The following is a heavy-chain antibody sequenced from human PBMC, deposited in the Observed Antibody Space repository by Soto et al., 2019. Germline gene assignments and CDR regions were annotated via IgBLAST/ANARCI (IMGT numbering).Heavy chain of an antibody. CDR3: ARQRLGGNWKDSDAFDI. V-gene: IGHV4-59*08. CDR2: IYYSGST. D-gene: IGHD1-20*01. Sequence: SETLSLTCTVSGGSISSYYWSWIRQPPGKGLEWIGYIYYSGSTNYNPSLKSRVTISVDTSKNHFSLKLSSVTAADTAVYYCARQRLGGNWKDSDAFDIWGQGTMVTVSS. J-gene: IGHJ3*02. CDR1: GGSISSYY.